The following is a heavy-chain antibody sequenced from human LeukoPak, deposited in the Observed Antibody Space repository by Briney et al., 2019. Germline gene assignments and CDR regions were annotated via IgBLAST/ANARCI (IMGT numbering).Heavy chain of an antibody. Sequence: EASVKVSCKASGYTFTGYYLHWVRQAPGQGLDWMGWINPNSGGTTYAQNFKGRVTMTWDTSISTAYMELSRLRSDDTAVYYCARDYYDSSGYYYLTISWFDPWGQGTLVTVSS. D-gene: IGHD3-22*01. CDR2: INPNSGGT. CDR3: ARDYYDSSGYYYLTISWFDP. J-gene: IGHJ5*02. V-gene: IGHV1-2*02. CDR1: GYTFTGYY.